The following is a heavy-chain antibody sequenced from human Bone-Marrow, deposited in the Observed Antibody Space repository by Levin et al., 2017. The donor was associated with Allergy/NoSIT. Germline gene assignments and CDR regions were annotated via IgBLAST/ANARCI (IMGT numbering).Heavy chain of an antibody. CDR1: GFDFSSYW. CDR3: PTGGSSHLNY. Sequence: AGGSLRLSCGVSGFDFSSYWMSWVRQAPGKGLEWVAKINQDGSEKYYVDSVKGRFTISRDNAKNSLYLQMVSLRVEDTAVYYCPTGGSSHLNYWGQGSLVSVSS. V-gene: IGHV3-7*01. CDR2: INQDGSEK. D-gene: IGHD3-10*01. J-gene: IGHJ4*02.